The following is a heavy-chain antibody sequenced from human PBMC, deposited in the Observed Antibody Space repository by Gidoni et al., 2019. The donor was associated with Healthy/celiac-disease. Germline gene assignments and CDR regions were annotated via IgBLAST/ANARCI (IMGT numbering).Heavy chain of an antibody. D-gene: IGHD1-7*01. CDR1: GFTFSSYA. Sequence: EVQLLESGGGLVQPGGSLRLSCAASGFTFSSYAMSWVRQAPGKGLEWVSAISGSGGSTYYADSVKGRFTISRDNSKNTLYLQMNSLRAEDTAVYYCANSKLLTPVPLDYWGQGTLVTVSS. V-gene: IGHV3-23*01. J-gene: IGHJ4*02. CDR2: ISGSGGST. CDR3: ANSKLLTPVPLDY.